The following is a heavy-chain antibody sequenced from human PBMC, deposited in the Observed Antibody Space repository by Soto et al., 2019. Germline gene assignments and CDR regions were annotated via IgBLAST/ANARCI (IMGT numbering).Heavy chain of an antibody. V-gene: IGHV5-51*01. CDR1: GYSFNNYW. D-gene: IGHD4-4*01. J-gene: IGHJ6*02. Sequence: PGASLKISCKGSGYSFNNYWIGWVRQMPGKGLEWMGIIYPDDSDTRYSPSFQGQVTISADKSISTAYLQWNRLKASDTAMYFCSRRQKVTPSHYAMDVWGQGTTVTVSS. CDR2: IYPDDSDT. CDR3: SRRQKVTPSHYAMDV.